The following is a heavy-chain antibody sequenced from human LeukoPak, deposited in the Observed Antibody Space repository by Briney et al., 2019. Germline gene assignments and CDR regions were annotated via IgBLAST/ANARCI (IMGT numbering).Heavy chain of an antibody. D-gene: IGHD6-19*01. CDR3: ARGGNIQQWLSLCLDY. J-gene: IGHJ4*02. CDR1: GFTFSSYA. CDR2: ISYDGSNK. V-gene: IGHV3-30*04. Sequence: PGRSLRLSCAASGFTFSSYAMHWVRQAPGKGLEWVAVISYDGSNKYYADSVKGRFTISRDNSKNTLYLQMNSLRAEDTAVYYCARGGNIQQWLSLCLDYWGQGTLVTVSS.